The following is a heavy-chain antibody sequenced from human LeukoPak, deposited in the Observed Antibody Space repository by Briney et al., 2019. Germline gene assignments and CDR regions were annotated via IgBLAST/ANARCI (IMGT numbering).Heavy chain of an antibody. CDR1: GFTVSSNY. V-gene: IGHV3-23*01. D-gene: IGHD6-13*01. CDR2: ISGSGGST. Sequence: GGSLRLSCAASGFTVSSNYMSWVRQAPGKGLEWVSAISGSGGSTYYADSVKGRFTISRDNSKNTLYLQMNSLRAEDTAVYYCAKLNGAASTGLIDYLGQGTLVTLSS. J-gene: IGHJ4*02. CDR3: AKLNGAASTGLIDY.